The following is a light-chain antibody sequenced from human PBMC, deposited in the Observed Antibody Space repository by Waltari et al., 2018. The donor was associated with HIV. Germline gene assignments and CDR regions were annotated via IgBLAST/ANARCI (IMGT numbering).Light chain of an antibody. V-gene: IGLV7-46*01. CDR3: LLSYSGGPWV. J-gene: IGLJ3*02. CDR1: TGAVTSGHS. Sequence: QAVVTPEPSLTVSPGDTVTLTCGSSTGAVTSGHSPYWFQQKPGQAPTTVIYDTKNKPSWTPARFSGSLVGDKAALTLSGAQPEDEADYYCLLSYSGGPWVFGGGTKLTVL. CDR2: DTK.